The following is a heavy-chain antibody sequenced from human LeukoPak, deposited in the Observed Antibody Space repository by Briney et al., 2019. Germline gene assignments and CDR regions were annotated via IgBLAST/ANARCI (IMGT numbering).Heavy chain of an antibody. V-gene: IGHV1-2*02. CDR1: GYTFTGYY. Sequence: ASVKVSCKASGYTFTGYYMHWVRQAPGQGLEWMGWINPNSGGTNYAQKFQGRVTMTRDTSISTAYMELSRLRSDDTAVYYCARDGGYCSSTSCRNYYYYMDVWGKGTTVTVSS. CDR2: INPNSGGT. J-gene: IGHJ6*03. D-gene: IGHD2-2*01. CDR3: ARDGGYCSSTSCRNYYYYMDV.